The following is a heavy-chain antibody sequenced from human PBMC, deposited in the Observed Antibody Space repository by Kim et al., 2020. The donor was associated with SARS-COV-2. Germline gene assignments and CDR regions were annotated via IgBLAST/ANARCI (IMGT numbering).Heavy chain of an antibody. J-gene: IGHJ4*02. V-gene: IGHV3-11*06. Sequence: GRFTISRDNAKNSLYLQMNSLRAEDTAVYYCAIDAREYYDFWSGYSTIDYWGQGTLVTVSS. CDR3: AIDAREYYDFWSGYSTIDY. D-gene: IGHD3-3*01.